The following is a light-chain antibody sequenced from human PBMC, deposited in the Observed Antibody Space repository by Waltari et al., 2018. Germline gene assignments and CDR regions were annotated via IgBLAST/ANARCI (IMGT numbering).Light chain of an antibody. Sequence: QSVLTQPPSVSAAPGQRVTISCSGSSSNIGRRYVSWYQQVPGTAPKLLIYQDNKRPSGVSDRFSGSKSGTSASLAITGLQTGDEADYYCSAWDSSLSAQLFGGGTRLTVL. CDR3: SAWDSSLSAQL. J-gene: IGLJ2*01. V-gene: IGLV1-51*02. CDR2: QDN. CDR1: SSNIGRRY.